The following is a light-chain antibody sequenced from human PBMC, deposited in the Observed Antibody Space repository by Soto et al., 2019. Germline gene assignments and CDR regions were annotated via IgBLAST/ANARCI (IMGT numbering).Light chain of an antibody. Sequence: DIQMTQSPSSVSASVGDRVTITCRASQGISNWLAWYQQKPGKAPNLLIFAASSLPSGVPSRFSGSGSGTDFTLTISDLQPEDFSTYYCQQANSFPPTFGQGTKLEIK. V-gene: IGKV1-12*01. CDR3: QQANSFPPT. CDR2: AAS. J-gene: IGKJ2*01. CDR1: QGISNW.